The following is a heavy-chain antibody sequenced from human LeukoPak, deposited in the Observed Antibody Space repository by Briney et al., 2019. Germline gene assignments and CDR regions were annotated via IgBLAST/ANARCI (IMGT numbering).Heavy chain of an antibody. CDR1: GGSISSGSYY. J-gene: IGHJ6*03. D-gene: IGHD3-9*01. CDR3: ARDPPQYDILTGSVSYYYYYMDV. CDR2: IYTSGST. V-gene: IGHV4-61*02. Sequence: SETLSLTCTVSGGSISSGSYYWSWIRQPAGKGLEWIGRIYTSGSTNYNPSLKSRVTMSVDTSKNQFSLKLSSVTAADTAVYYCARDPPQYDILTGSVSYYYYYMDVWGKGTTVTVSS.